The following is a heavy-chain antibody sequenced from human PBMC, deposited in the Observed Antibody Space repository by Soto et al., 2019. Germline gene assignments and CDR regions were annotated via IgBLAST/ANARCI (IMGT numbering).Heavy chain of an antibody. CDR1: GGSISSYY. J-gene: IGHJ3*02. Sequence: QVQLQESGPGLVKPSETLSLTCTVSGGSISSYYWSWIRQPPGKGLEWIGYIYYSGSTNYNPSLKSRVTISVDTSKNQFSLKLSSVTAADTAVYYCASLAYCGGDCYSNDAFDIWGQGTMVTVSS. D-gene: IGHD2-21*02. CDR2: IYYSGST. CDR3: ASLAYCGGDCYSNDAFDI. V-gene: IGHV4-59*01.